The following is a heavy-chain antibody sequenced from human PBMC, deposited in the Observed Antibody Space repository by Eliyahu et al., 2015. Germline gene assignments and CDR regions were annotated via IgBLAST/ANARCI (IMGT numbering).Heavy chain of an antibody. D-gene: IGHD2-15*01. CDR1: GYTFTSYD. Sequence: QVQLVQSGAEVKKPGASVKVSCKASGYTFTSYDINWVRQATGQGLEWMGWMNPNSGNTGYAQKFQGRVTMTRNTSISTAYMELSSLRSEDTAVYYCARRRYCSGGSCFTRVNWFDPWGQGTLVTVSS. CDR2: MNPNSGNT. V-gene: IGHV1-8*01. J-gene: IGHJ5*02. CDR3: ARRRYCSGGSCFTRVNWFDP.